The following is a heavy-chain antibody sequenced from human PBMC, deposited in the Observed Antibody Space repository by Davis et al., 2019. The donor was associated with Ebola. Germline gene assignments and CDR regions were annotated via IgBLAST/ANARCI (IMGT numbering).Heavy chain of an antibody. CDR2: IYSGGST. Sequence: GESLKISCAASGFTVSSNYMSWVRQAPGKGLEWVSVIYSGGSTYYADSVKGRFTISRHNSKNTLYLQMNSLRAEDTAVYYCAKREGRQWLVLDYFDYWGQGTLVTVSS. J-gene: IGHJ4*02. CDR3: AKREGRQWLVLDYFDY. V-gene: IGHV3-53*04. D-gene: IGHD6-19*01. CDR1: GFTVSSNY.